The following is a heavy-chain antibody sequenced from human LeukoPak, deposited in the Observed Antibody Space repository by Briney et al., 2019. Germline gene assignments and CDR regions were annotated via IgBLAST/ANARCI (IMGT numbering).Heavy chain of an antibody. D-gene: IGHD3-22*01. V-gene: IGHV1-69*13. CDR2: IIPIFGTA. CDR3: ARGHHYDSSGCYYVGYYFDY. J-gene: IGHJ4*02. CDR1: GGTFSSYA. Sequence: ASVKVSCKASGGTFSSYAISWVRQAPGQGLEWMGGIIPIFGTANYAQKFQGRVTITADESTSTAYMELSSLRSEDTAVYYCARGHHYDSSGCYYVGYYFDYWGQGTLVTVSS.